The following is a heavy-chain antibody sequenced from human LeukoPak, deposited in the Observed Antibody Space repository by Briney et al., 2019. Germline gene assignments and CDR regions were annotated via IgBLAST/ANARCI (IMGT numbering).Heavy chain of an antibody. Sequence: SETLSLTCTGSGGSISSYYWSWIRQPPGKGLEWIGYIYYSGSTNYNPSLKSRVTISVDTSKNQFSLKLSSVTAADTAVYYCARVDRYYTYDSSGYYHYWGQGTLVTVSS. V-gene: IGHV4-59*01. D-gene: IGHD3-22*01. CDR1: GGSISSYY. J-gene: IGHJ4*02. CDR2: IYYSGST. CDR3: ARVDRYYTYDSSGYYHY.